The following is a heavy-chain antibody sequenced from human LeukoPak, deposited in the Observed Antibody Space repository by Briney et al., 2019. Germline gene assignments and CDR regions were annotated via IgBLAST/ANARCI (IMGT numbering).Heavy chain of an antibody. CDR1: HGSISSGYYY. D-gene: IGHD5-18*01. V-gene: IGHV4-39*07. J-gene: IGHJ6*03. CDR3: ARTTEGGYTSAYFYYYYMDV. Sequence: KPSETLSLTCSVSHGSISSGYYYWAWIRQPPGKGPEWIGSIYYSGTTYPNPSLKSRVTISVDTSRNQFSLKLSSVTAADTAVYYCARTTEGGYTSAYFYYYYMDVWGKGTTVTISS. CDR2: IYYSGTT.